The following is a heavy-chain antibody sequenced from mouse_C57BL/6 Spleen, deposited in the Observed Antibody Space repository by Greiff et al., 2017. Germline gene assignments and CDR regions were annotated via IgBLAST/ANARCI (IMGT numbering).Heavy chain of an antibody. D-gene: IGHD1-1*01. CDR2: IYPRSGNT. J-gene: IGHJ3*01. CDR1: GYTFTSYG. CDR3: AGNYYGSSSAWFAC. V-gene: IGHV1-81*01. Sequence: QVQLQQSGAELARPGASVKLSCKASGYTFTSYGISWVKQRTGQGLEWIGEIYPRSGNTYYNEKFKGKATLTADKSSSTAYMELRSLTSVDSAVYFCAGNYYGSSSAWFACWGQGTLVTVSA.